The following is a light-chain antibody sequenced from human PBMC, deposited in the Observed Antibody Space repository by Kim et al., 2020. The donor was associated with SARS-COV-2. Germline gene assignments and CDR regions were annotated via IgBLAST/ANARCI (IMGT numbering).Light chain of an antibody. CDR1: GSDVGGYNY. V-gene: IGLV2-14*03. CDR3: SSYTSSSTLEV. J-gene: IGLJ2*01. Sequence: SSTISCTGTGSDVGGYNYVSWYQQHPGKAPKLMIYDVSNRPSGVSNRFSGSKSGNTASLTISGLQAEDEADYYCSSYTSSSTLEVFGGGTQLTVL. CDR2: DVS.